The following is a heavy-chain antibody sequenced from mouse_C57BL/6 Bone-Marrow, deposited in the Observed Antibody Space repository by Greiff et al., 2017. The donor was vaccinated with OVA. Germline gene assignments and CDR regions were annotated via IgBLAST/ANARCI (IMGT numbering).Heavy chain of an antibody. CDR3: ARDRGIPFAY. V-gene: IGHV3-6*01. CDR2: ISYDGSN. D-gene: IGHD3-1*01. CDR1: GYSITSGYY. J-gene: IGHJ3*01. Sequence: EVQLQESGPGLVKPSQSLSLTCSVTGYSITSGYYWNWIRQFPGNKLEWMGYISYDGSNNYNPSLKNRISITRDTSKNQFFLKLNSVTTEDTATYYCARDRGIPFAYWGQGTLVTVSA.